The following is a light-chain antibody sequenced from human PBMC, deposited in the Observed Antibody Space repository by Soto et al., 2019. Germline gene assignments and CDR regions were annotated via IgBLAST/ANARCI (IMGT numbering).Light chain of an antibody. V-gene: IGKV2-30*01. CDR2: KVS. J-gene: IGKJ2*01. CDR1: QSLVYSDGNTY. CDR3: MHGTPWPPT. Sequence: DVVMTQSPLSLPVTLGQPASISCRSSQSLVYSDGNTYLNWFQQRPGQSPRRLIYKVSNRDSGVPDRFSGRGSGTDFTLKISRVEAEDVGVYYCMHGTPWPPTLGQGTKLEIK.